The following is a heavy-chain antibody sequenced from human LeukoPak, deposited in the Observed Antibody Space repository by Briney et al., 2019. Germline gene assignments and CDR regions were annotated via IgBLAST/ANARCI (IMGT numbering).Heavy chain of an antibody. CDR3: ARLAVAGTEGIFDY. D-gene: IGHD6-19*01. CDR1: GGSISSSSYY. J-gene: IGHJ4*02. CDR2: IYYSGST. Sequence: PSETLSLTCTVSGGSISSSSYYWGWIRQPPGKGLEWIGSIYYSGSTNYNPSLKSRVTISVDTSKNQFSLKLSSVTAADTAVYYCARLAVAGTEGIFDYWGQGTLVTVSS. V-gene: IGHV4-39*07.